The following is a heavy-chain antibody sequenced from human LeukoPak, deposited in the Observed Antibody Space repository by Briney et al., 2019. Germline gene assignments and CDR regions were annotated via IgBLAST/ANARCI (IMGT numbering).Heavy chain of an antibody. D-gene: IGHD5-24*01. CDR1: GGSCDDYY. Sequence: SETLSLTCAVYGGSCDDYYCSWIRQPPGKGLEWVGEIHPHGIFYYNSPLMSRVTISIDTSKTQFSLRLTSVTATDTAFYYCARGRDRSKAGDHWGQGSLVTVSS. J-gene: IGHJ4*02. V-gene: IGHV4-34*01. CDR2: IHPHGIF. CDR3: ARGRDRSKAGDH.